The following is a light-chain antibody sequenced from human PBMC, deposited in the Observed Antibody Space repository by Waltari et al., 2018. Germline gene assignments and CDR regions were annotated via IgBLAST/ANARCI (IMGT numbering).Light chain of an antibody. J-gene: IGKJ3*01. CDR1: QRVLYSPNTKHH. V-gene: IGKV4-1*01. CDR2: CAC. CDR3: QEYYSTLPCP. Sequence: DMVMTQPPGSLAVSLALRATTDSKSTQRVLYSPNTKHHLALHQQKPGKPPRLLIYCACTRESRVPARFSGSGSGKDFTLTFSCLQAEDGAVYYGQEYYSTLPCPFGPGTKVAMK.